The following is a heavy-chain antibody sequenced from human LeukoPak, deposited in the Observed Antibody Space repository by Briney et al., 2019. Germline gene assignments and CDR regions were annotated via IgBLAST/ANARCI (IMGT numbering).Heavy chain of an antibody. D-gene: IGHD6-13*01. V-gene: IGHV3-20*04. Sequence: GGSLRLSCAASGFTFDDYGMSWVRQAPGKGLEWVSVINWNGGSTGYADSVKGRFTISRDNAKNSLYLQMNSLRADDTALYYCARDPYSTSPSCYFDLWGRGTLVTVSS. J-gene: IGHJ2*01. CDR1: GFTFDDYG. CDR2: INWNGGST. CDR3: ARDPYSTSPSCYFDL.